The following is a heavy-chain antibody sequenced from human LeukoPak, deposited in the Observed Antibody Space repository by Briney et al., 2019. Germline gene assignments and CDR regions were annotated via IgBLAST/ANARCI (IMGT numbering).Heavy chain of an antibody. CDR3: ARPSGPGYYDSSGYLFDL. D-gene: IGHD3-22*01. CDR1: GGTFSSYA. CDR2: IIPIFGTA. Sequence: GASVKVSCKASGGTFSSYAISWVRQAPGQGLEWIGGIIPIFGTANYAQKFQGRVTITADESTSTAYMELSSLRSEDTAVYYCARPSGPGYYDSSGYLFDLWGRGTLVTVSS. J-gene: IGHJ2*01. V-gene: IGHV1-69*13.